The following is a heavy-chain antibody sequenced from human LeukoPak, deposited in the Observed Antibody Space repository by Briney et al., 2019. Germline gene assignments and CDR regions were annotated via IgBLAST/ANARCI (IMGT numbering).Heavy chain of an antibody. CDR3: TTDLEESGAFDI. Sequence: PGGSLRLSCAASGFTFSNAWMSWVRQAPGKGLEWVGRIKSKTDGGTTDYAAPVKGRFTISRDDSKNTLYPQMNSLKTEDTAVYYCTTDLEESGAFDIWGQGTMVTVSS. CDR1: GFTFSNAW. D-gene: IGHD1-1*01. J-gene: IGHJ3*02. CDR2: IKSKTDGGTT. V-gene: IGHV3-15*01.